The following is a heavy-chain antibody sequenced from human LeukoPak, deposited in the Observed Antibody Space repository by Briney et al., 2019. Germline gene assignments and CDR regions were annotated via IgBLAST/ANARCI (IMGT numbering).Heavy chain of an antibody. V-gene: IGHV5-51*01. CDR3: ARQNRGGSHTTGYYFDY. Sequence: GESLKISCTSSPYSFTSHCTGGGPERPGKSRGRVDLFFVADSDTIYSPSFQGQVTMSADKSTSTVYLQWSGLKASDSATYFCARQNRGGSHTTGYYFDYWGLGTLVTVSS. CDR2: FFVADSDT. D-gene: IGHD1-26*01. CDR1: PYSFTSHC. J-gene: IGHJ4*02.